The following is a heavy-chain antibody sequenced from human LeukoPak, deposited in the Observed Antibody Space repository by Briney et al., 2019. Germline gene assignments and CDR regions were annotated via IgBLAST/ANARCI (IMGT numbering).Heavy chain of an antibody. CDR3: AREGFYGGYDH. Sequence: PSQTLSLTCTVSGGSISSGDYYWSWIRQPPGKGLEWMGYIYYSGSTYYNPSLKSRVTISVDTSKNQFSLKLSSVTAPDTAVYYCAREGFYGGYDHWGQGTLVTVSS. CDR2: IYYSGST. V-gene: IGHV4-30-4*01. CDR1: GGSISSGDYY. J-gene: IGHJ5*02. D-gene: IGHD5-12*01.